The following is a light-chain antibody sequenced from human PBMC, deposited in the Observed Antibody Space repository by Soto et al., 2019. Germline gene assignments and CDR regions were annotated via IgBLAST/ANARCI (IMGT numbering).Light chain of an antibody. CDR1: SSNIGSNT. CDR3: AAWDDSLNGVV. V-gene: IGLV1-44*01. J-gene: IGLJ2*01. CDR2: SNT. Sequence: QSVLTQPPSASGTPGQRVTISCSGSSSNIGSNTVNWYQQLPGTAPKLLMYSNTQRPSGVPDRFSGSKSGHSASLAISGLQYEDEDDYYCAAWDDSLNGVVFGGGTKLTVL.